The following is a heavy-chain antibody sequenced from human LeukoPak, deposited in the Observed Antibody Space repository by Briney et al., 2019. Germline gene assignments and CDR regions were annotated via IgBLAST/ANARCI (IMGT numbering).Heavy chain of an antibody. V-gene: IGHV3-23*01. CDR3: AKGVSSGYYHTLFDY. CDR1: GFTFSSYA. CDR2: ISGSGGST. Sequence: GGSLRLSCAASGFTFSSYAMSWVRQAPGKGLEWVSAISGSGGSTYYADSVKGRFTISRDNSKNTLYLQMNSLRAEDTAVYYCAKGVSSGYYHTLFDYWDQGTLVTVSS. D-gene: IGHD3-22*01. J-gene: IGHJ4*02.